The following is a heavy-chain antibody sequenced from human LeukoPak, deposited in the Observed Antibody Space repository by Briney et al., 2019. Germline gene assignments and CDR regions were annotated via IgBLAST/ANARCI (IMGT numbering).Heavy chain of an antibody. CDR2: IKEDGSEK. CDR1: GFTFSRYW. CDR3: AIDLDYGGNSGSLDY. D-gene: IGHD4-23*01. Sequence: GGSLRLSCAASGFTFSRYWMSWVRQAPGKGLEWVAKIKEDGSEKYHVDSVKGRFTISRDNAKNSLYLQMNSLRAEDTAVYYCAIDLDYGGNSGSLDYWAQGTVVTVSS. V-gene: IGHV3-7*01. J-gene: IGHJ4*02.